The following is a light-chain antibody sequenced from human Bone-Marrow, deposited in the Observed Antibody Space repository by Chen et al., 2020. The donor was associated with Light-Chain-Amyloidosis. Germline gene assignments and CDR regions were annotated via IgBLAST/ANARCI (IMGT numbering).Light chain of an antibody. CDR2: EVT. Sequence: QFALSHPASVSGAPGQLFTISRPGASSAVDGYDYVSLYQQHPGKAPNPIIYEVTHRPSGVSDRFSGTKSGNTASLTISVLQTEDEADYYCNSSTSSSTVFGGGTKLTVL. CDR1: SSAVDGYDY. J-gene: IGLJ3*02. CDR3: NSSTSSSTV. V-gene: IGLV2-14*03.